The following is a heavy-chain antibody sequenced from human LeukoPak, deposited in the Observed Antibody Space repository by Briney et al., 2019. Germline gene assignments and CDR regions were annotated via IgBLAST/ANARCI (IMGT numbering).Heavy chain of an antibody. CDR1: GFTFSSYA. V-gene: IGHV3-23*01. CDR3: AKDGPTSSEYFQH. Sequence: GASLRLSCAASGFTFSSYAMSWVLQAPGKGLEWVSTISGSGGSTYYADSVKGRFTISRDNSRNTLYLQMNSLRAEDTAVYYCAKDGPTSSEYFQHWGQGTLVTVSS. CDR2: ISGSGGST. J-gene: IGHJ1*01.